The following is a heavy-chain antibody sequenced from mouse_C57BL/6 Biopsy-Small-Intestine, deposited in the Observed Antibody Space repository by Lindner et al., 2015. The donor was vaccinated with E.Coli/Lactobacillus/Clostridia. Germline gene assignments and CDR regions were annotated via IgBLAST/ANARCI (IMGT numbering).Heavy chain of an antibody. V-gene: IGHV1-81*01. Sequence: SVKVSCKASGYTFTTYGISWVRQAPGQSLEWMGWISGFTGNTNYAQKFQGRVTMTTDKSTSTAYLELRSLRSDDTAVYYCARDLPYSSWSDNWFDPWGQGTLVTVSS. CDR2: ISGFTGNT. CDR1: GYTFTTYG. J-gene: IGHJ4*01. D-gene: IGHD2-5*01. CDR3: ARDLPYSSWSDNWFDP.